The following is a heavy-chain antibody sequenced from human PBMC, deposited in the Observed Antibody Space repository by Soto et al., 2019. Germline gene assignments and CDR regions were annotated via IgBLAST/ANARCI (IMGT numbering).Heavy chain of an antibody. CDR1: GGSMSRYY. J-gene: IGHJ5*02. Sequence: ETLSLTCTVSGGSMSRYYWTWIRQPPGKGLEWIGNIHYTGSTNYNPSLKSRVTILLGTSTSQFSLKVSSVTAADTAVYYCARDLTISSTDGPLDPWGHGTLVTVSS. CDR2: IHYTGST. V-gene: IGHV4-59*01. D-gene: IGHD1-1*01. CDR3: ARDLTISSTDGPLDP.